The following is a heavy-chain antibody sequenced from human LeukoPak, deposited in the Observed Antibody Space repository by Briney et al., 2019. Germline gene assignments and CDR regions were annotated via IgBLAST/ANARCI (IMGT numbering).Heavy chain of an antibody. CDR3: ARAGGSGSQFFDY. D-gene: IGHD3-10*01. CDR2: INSDGSST. CDR1: GFTFSSYW. J-gene: IGHJ4*02. V-gene: IGHV3-74*01. Sequence: PGGSLRLSCAASGFTFSSYWMHWVRQAPGKGLVWVSRINSDGSSTSYADSVKGRFTISRDNAKNTLYLQMNSLRAEDTAVYYCARAGGSGSQFFDYWGQGTLVTVSP.